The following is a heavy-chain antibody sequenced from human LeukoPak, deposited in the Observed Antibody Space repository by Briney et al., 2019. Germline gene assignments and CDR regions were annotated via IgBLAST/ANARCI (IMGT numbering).Heavy chain of an antibody. CDR3: ASSGSYGGPVYYFDY. CDR2: ISSSGGTI. Sequence: GGSLRLSCAASGFTFSDYYMSWIRQAPGKGLEWVSYISSSGGTIYYADSVKGRFTFSRDNAKYSLYLQMNSLRAEDTAVYYCASSGSYGGPVYYFDYWGQGTLVTVSS. J-gene: IGHJ4*02. CDR1: GFTFSDYY. D-gene: IGHD1-26*01. V-gene: IGHV3-11*01.